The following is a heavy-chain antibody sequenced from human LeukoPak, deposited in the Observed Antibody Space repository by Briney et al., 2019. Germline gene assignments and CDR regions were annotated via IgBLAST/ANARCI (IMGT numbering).Heavy chain of an antibody. CDR3: ISDSNDYYYELKWDY. J-gene: IGHJ4*02. D-gene: IGHD3-22*01. CDR2: IRSKANNYAT. V-gene: IGHV3-73*01. Sequence: GGSLRLSCAASGFTFSGSTMHWVRQASGKGLEWVGRIRSKANNYATAYAASVKGRFTISRDDSKNTANLQMNSLKTEDTAVYYCISDSNDYYYELKWDYWGQGTLVTVSS. CDR1: GFTFSGST.